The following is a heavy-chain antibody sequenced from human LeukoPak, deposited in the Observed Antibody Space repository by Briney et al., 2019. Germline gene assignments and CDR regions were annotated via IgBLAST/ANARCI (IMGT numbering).Heavy chain of an antibody. CDR1: GDSVSSNSGA. CDR2: TYYKSKWYN. V-gene: IGHV6-1*01. D-gene: IGHD3-10*01. Sequence: SQTLSLTCAIYGDSVSSNSGAWNWIRQSPSRGLEWLGRTYYKSKWYNDYAVSVKSRITINPDTSKNQYSLQLNSVTPEDTAVYFCVRGFGYFQHWGQGTLVTVSS. J-gene: IGHJ1*01. CDR3: VRGFGYFQH.